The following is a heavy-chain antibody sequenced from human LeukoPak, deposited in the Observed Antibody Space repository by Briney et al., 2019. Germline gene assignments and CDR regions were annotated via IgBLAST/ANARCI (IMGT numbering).Heavy chain of an antibody. CDR2: ISHTGSTM. CDR1: GFSFSIYS. J-gene: IGHJ6*02. CDR3: AIPPLSGTGSSRPLAGIDV. D-gene: IGHD3-10*01. V-gene: IGHV3-48*04. Sequence: PGGSLRLSCAASGFSFSIYSLNWVRQAPGKGLEWVSYISHTGSTMSYADSAKGRFTISRDNAKNSLYLQMNSLRAEDTAVYYCAIPPLSGTGSSRPLAGIDVWGQGTTVTVSS.